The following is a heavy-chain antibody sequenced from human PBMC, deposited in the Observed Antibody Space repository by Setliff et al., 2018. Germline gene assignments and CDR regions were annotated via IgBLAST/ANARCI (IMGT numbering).Heavy chain of an antibody. CDR1: GGTFRNYG. D-gene: IGHD3-22*01. V-gene: IGHV1-69*05. CDR2: TIPSFGST. J-gene: IGHJ6*03. CDR3: VREGVDSRSSTDYRYYMDV. Sequence: SVKVSCKASGGTFRNYGISWVRQAPGQGLEWMGGTIPSFGSTNYAQKFQGRLTIITDESTNTAFMQLSSLRSDDTAVYYCVREGVDSRSSTDYRYYMDVWGKGTTVTVSS.